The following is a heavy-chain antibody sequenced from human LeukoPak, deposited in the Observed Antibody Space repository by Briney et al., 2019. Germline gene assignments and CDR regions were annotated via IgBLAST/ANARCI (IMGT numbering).Heavy chain of an antibody. CDR1: GGSFSGYY. V-gene: IGHV4-34*01. D-gene: IGHD3-10*01. Sequence: SETLSLTCAVYGGSFSGYYWSWIRQPPGKGLEWIGEINHSGSTNYNPSLKSRVTISVDTSKNQFSLKLSSVTAADTAVYYCASGLVVRGVAPDYWGQGTLVTVSS. CDR2: INHSGST. J-gene: IGHJ4*02. CDR3: ASGLVVRGVAPDY.